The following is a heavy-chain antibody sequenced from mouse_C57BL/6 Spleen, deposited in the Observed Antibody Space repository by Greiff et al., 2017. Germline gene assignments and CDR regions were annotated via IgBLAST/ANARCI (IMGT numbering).Heavy chain of an antibody. J-gene: IGHJ3*01. Sequence: EVMLVESGAELVRPGASVKLSCTASGFNIKDDYMHWVKQRPEQGLEWIGWIDPENGDTEYASKFQGKATITADTSSNTAYLQLSSLTSEDTAVYYCTTDYYGSRFAYWGQGTLVTVSA. CDR1: GFNIKDDY. CDR2: IDPENGDT. CDR3: TTDYYGSRFAY. D-gene: IGHD1-1*01. V-gene: IGHV14-4*01.